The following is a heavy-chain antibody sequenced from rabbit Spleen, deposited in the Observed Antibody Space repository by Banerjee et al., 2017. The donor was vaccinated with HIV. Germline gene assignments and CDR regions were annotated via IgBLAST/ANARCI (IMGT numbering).Heavy chain of an antibody. J-gene: IGHJ6*01. V-gene: IGHV1S45*01. CDR3: ARSTYGYDDYADLYYAAMDL. CDR2: IAGSSSGFT. CDR1: GFSFSSSDY. Sequence: QEQLEESGGDLVKPGASLTLTCTASGFSFSSSDYMCWVRQAPGKGLEWISCIAGSSSGFTYSATWAKGRFTCSRTSSTTVTLRMTSLTAADTATYFCARSTYGYDDYADLYYAAMDLWGPGTLVTVS. D-gene: IGHD6-1*01.